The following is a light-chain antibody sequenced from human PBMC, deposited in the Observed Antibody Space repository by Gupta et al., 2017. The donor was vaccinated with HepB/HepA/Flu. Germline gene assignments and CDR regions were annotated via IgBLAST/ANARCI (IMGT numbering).Light chain of an antibody. CDR3: QEVDSTPWT. CDR1: QSISDW. V-gene: IGKV1-5*03. Sequence: IQMTHSPSTLSASVGDRVTLTCRASQSISDWLPWYQQKPGKAPNLLIYKASTLKSGVPSRFSGSGSGTDFTLTISRLQPDDFATYYCQEVDSTPWTFGQGTKVEIK. J-gene: IGKJ1*01. CDR2: KAS.